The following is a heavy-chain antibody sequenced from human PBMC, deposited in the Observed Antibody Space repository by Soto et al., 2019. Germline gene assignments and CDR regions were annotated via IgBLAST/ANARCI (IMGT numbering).Heavy chain of an antibody. D-gene: IGHD2-21*01. CDR2: ISGSGGST. J-gene: IGHJ4*02. Sequence: EVQLLESGGGWVQPGGSLRLSCAASGFTFSSYAMSWVHQAPGKGLEWVSAISGSGGSTDYADSVKGRFTISRDNSKNTRYLQMNGLRAEDRAVYYWAKVKSKGPTYRPDYWGQGTLVTVSS. CDR3: AKVKSKGPTYRPDY. CDR1: GFTFSSYA. V-gene: IGHV3-23*01.